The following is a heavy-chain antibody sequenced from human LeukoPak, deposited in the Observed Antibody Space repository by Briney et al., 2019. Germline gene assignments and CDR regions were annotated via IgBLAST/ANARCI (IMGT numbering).Heavy chain of an antibody. CDR1: GFTFSSYW. CDR3: ARGEVYSGYDYDFDY. V-gene: IGHV3-7*01. Sequence: GGSLRLSCAASGFTFSSYWMSWVRQAPGKGLEWVANIKQDGSEKYYVDSVKGRFTISRDNAKNSLYLQMNSLRAEDTAVYYCARGEVYSGYDYDFDYWGQGTLVTVSS. CDR2: IKQDGSEK. J-gene: IGHJ4*02. D-gene: IGHD5-12*01.